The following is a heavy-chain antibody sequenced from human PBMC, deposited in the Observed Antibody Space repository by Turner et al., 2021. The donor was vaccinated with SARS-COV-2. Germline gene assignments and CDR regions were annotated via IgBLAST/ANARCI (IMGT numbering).Heavy chain of an antibody. Sequence: QVQLQQWGAGLLKPSETLSLTCAASGGSFSGYYWSWIRQSPGKGLEWIGEISHSGRTTYNPSLKSRVTLSVDRSKIQFSLRLSSVTAADTAVYYCARVNYGGVTVRDYYSYYGMDVWGQGTTVTVS. CDR3: ARVNYGGVTVRDYYSYYGMDV. CDR2: ISHSGRT. J-gene: IGHJ6*02. V-gene: IGHV4-34*01. D-gene: IGHD2-21*02. CDR1: GGSFSGYY.